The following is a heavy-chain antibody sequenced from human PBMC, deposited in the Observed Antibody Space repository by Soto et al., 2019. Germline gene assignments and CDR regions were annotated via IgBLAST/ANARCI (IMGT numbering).Heavy chain of an antibody. CDR3: ARGIVGGSRRFDP. D-gene: IGHD1-26*01. CDR2: ISSSSSYI. CDR1: GFTFSSYS. J-gene: IGHJ5*02. Sequence: GGSLRLSCAASGFTFSSYSMNWVRQAPGKGLEWVSSISSSSSYIHYADSVKGRFTISRDNAKNSLYLQMNSLRAEDTAVYYCARGIVGGSRRFDPWGQGTLVTVSS. V-gene: IGHV3-21*01.